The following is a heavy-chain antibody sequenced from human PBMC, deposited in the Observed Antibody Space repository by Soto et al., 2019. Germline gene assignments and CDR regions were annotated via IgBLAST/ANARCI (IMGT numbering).Heavy chain of an antibody. V-gene: IGHV1-24*01. Sequence: ASVKVSCKVSGYTLTELSMHWVRQAPGKGLEWMGGFDPEDGETIYAQKFQGRVTMTEDTSTDTAYMELSSLRSEDTAEDYWATLPTLNCTNGVCYDAFDIWGQGTMVTVSS. D-gene: IGHD2-8*01. CDR3: ATLPTLNCTNGVCYDAFDI. CDR1: GYTLTELS. J-gene: IGHJ3*02. CDR2: FDPEDGET.